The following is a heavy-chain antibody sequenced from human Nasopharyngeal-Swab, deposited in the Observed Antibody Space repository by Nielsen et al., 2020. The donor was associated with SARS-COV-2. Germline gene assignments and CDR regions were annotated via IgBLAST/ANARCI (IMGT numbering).Heavy chain of an antibody. J-gene: IGHJ4*02. CDR3: ARHGGFGKNFDY. Sequence: SETLSLTCTVSGDSISSSSYYWGWIRQPPGKGLEWIGSLYYTGSTYYNPSLKSRVTISVDTSKNQFSLKLSSVTATDTAVYYCARHGGFGKNFDYWGQGTLVTVSS. CDR1: GDSISSSSYY. V-gene: IGHV4-39*01. CDR2: LYYTGST. D-gene: IGHD3-10*01.